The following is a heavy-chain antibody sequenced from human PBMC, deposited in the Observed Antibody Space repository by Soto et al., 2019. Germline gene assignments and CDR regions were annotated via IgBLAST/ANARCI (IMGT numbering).Heavy chain of an antibody. Sequence: PAGSLRLSCAASGFTFSNAWMSWVRQAPGKGLEWVGRIKSKTDGGTTDYAAPVKGRFTISRDDSKNTLYLQMNSLKTEDTAVYYCTTRPGIAVAGGVIAFDIWGQGTMVTVSS. CDR2: IKSKTDGGTT. V-gene: IGHV3-15*01. D-gene: IGHD6-19*01. J-gene: IGHJ3*02. CDR1: GFTFSNAW. CDR3: TTRPGIAVAGGVIAFDI.